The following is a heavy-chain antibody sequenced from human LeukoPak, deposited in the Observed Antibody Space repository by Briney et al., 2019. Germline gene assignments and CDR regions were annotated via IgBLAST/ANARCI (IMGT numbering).Heavy chain of an antibody. D-gene: IGHD4/OR15-4a*01. V-gene: IGHV4-4*09. CDR3: ASLKVSVVLGAISYYMDV. Sequence: PSETLSLTCTVSGASITNFYWGWVRRLPGKGLEWIGYIYPSGTTNYNPSLRSRVTMSLDTSKNQLSLRLSSVIAADTAVYFCASLKVSVVLGAISYYMDVWGKGTTVTVSS. CDR2: IYPSGTT. CDR1: GASITNFY. J-gene: IGHJ6*03.